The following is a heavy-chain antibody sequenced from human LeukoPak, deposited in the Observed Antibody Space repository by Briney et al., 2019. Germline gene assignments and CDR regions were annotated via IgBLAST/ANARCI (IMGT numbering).Heavy chain of an antibody. J-gene: IGHJ6*02. CDR3: ARDSGNFHYDMDV. V-gene: IGHV1-46*01. Sequence: ASVKVSCKASGYTFTSYYMHWVRQAPGQGLEWMGIINPSGGSTSYAQKFQGRVTMTRDTSTSTAYMELRSLRSEDTAVYYCARDSGNFHYDMDVWGQGTTVIVSS. D-gene: IGHD3-10*01. CDR1: GYTFTSYY. CDR2: INPSGGST.